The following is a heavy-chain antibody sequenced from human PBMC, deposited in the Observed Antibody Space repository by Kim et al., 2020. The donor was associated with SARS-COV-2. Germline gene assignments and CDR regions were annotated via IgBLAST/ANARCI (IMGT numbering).Heavy chain of an antibody. CDR1: GFTFSSYA. Sequence: GGSLRLSCAASGFTFSSYAMHWVRQAPGKGLEWVAVISYDGSNKYYADSVKGRFTISRDNSKNTLYLQMNSLRAEDTAVYYCARADILTGYDPYYYYGMDVWGPGTPVTVSS. V-gene: IGHV3-30-3*01. D-gene: IGHD3-9*01. J-gene: IGHJ6*02. CDR3: ARADILTGYDPYYYYGMDV. CDR2: ISYDGSNK.